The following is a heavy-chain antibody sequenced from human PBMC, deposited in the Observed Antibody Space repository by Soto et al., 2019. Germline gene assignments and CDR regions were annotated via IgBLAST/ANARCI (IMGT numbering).Heavy chain of an antibody. J-gene: IGHJ4*02. Sequence: SETLSLTCTVSGGSISSGGYYWGWIRQYPGKGLEWIGYIYYSGSTYYSPSLKSRITMSVDTSKNQFSLNLSSVTAADTAVYYCAREVGSAATGTWVDYWGQGTLVTVS. CDR1: GGSISSGGYY. CDR3: AREVGSAATGTWVDY. V-gene: IGHV4-31*03. CDR2: IYYSGST. D-gene: IGHD6-13*01.